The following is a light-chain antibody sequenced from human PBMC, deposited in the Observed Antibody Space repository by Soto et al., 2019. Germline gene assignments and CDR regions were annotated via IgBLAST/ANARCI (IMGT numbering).Light chain of an antibody. CDR2: ATS. CDR1: QSVSSY. CDR3: QHRSDWPPLFA. V-gene: IGKV3-11*01. J-gene: IGKJ3*01. Sequence: EIVLTQSPATLSLSPGARATFSCRASQSVSSYVAWYQQKPGQAPRLLIYATSNRTPGIPARFSGSGSGTDFTVTISSVEPEDFAVYYCQHRSDWPPLFAFGPGTQVDVK.